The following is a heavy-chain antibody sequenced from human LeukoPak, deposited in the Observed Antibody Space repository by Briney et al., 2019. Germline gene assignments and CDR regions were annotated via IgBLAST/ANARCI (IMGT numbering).Heavy chain of an antibody. CDR2: ISSSDSTI. CDR3: ARDGSRYCSSTSCYSGYYYYGMDV. Sequence: GGSLRLSCAASGFTFSDYYMSWIRQAPGKGLEWVSYISSSDSTIYYADSVKGRFTISRDNAKNSLYLQLNSLRAEDTAVCYCARDGSRYCSSTSCYSGYYYYGMDVWGQGTTVTVSS. V-gene: IGHV3-11*01. D-gene: IGHD2-2*01. CDR1: GFTFSDYY. J-gene: IGHJ6*02.